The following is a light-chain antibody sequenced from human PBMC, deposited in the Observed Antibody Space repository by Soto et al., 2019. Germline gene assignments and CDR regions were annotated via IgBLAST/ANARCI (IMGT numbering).Light chain of an antibody. V-gene: IGLV3-21*02. CDR1: DIGSKS. CDR3: QVWDSSNYHYV. J-gene: IGLJ7*01. Sequence: SYELTQPPSVSAAPGQTARITCGGADIGSKSVHWYQQKPGQAPVLVVYEDRARPSGIPERFSGSNSGNTATLTISRVEDGDEADYYCQVWDSSNYHYVFGSGTQLTVL. CDR2: EDR.